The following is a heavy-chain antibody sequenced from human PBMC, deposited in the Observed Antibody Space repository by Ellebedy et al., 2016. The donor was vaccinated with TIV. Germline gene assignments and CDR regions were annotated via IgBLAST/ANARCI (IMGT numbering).Heavy chain of an antibody. CDR3: ARSSSAALWSVLEGDCSNALDV. CDR1: GGSVGGRGYY. V-gene: IGHV4-61*03. D-gene: IGHD2-8*02. J-gene: IGHJ6*02. CDR2: IYYSEST. Sequence: MPSETLSLTCTVSGGSVGGRGYYWHCFGQAPGKGLEWIGYIYYSESTKYSPSLKSLVSISLDKSKNHFSLRVKSVTTADAAVYYCARSSSAALWSVLEGDCSNALDVWGQGTTVAVSS.